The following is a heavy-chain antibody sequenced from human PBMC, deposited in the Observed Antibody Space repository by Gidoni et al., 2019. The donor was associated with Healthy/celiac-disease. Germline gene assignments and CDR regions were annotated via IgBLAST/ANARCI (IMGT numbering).Heavy chain of an antibody. CDR2: VIPIFGTA. CDR3: ARVGASIVGATKGRLFDY. D-gene: IGHD1-26*01. Sequence: QVQLVQSGAEVKKPGSSVKVSCKASGGTFSSYAISWVRQAPGQGLEWMGGVIPIFGTANYAQKFQGRVTITADESTSTAYMELSSLRSEDTAVYYCARVGASIVGATKGRLFDYWGQGTLVTVSS. V-gene: IGHV1-69*01. CDR1: GGTFSSYA. J-gene: IGHJ4*02.